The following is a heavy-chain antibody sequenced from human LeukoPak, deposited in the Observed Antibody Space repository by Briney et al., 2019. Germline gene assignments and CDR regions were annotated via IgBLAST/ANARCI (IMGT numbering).Heavy chain of an antibody. J-gene: IGHJ5*02. CDR1: GYTFTSCG. D-gene: IGHD6-6*01. CDR2: ISAYNGNT. Sequence: ASVRVSCKASGYTFTSCGISWVREAPGQGLEWMGWISAYNGNTNYAQKLQGRVTMTTDTSTSTAYMELRSLRSDDTAVYYCARGIAARPDWFDPWGQGTLGTVSS. CDR3: ARGIAARPDWFDP. V-gene: IGHV1-18*01.